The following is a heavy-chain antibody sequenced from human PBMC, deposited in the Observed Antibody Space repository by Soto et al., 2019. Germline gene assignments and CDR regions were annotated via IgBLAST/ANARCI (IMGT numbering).Heavy chain of an antibody. Sequence: PSETLSLTCTVSGGSISSSSYYWGWIRQPPGKGLEWIGSIYYSGSTYYNPSLTSRVTIFVDTSKNQFSLKLSPVTAADTAVYYCARRERLAVAGSGFDYWGQGTLVTVSS. V-gene: IGHV4-39*01. CDR2: IYYSGST. D-gene: IGHD6-19*01. CDR1: GGSISSSSYY. J-gene: IGHJ4*02. CDR3: ARRERLAVAGSGFDY.